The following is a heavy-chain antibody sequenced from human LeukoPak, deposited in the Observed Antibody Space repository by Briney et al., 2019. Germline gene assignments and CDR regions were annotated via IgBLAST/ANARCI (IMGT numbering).Heavy chain of an antibody. CDR1: GFTFSDYY. J-gene: IGHJ4*02. Sequence: GGSLRLSCAASGFTFSDYYMSWIRQAPGKGLEWVSHISSRGSTIYYTDSVKGRFTISRDNAKNSLYLQMNSLRVEDTAVYYCARDARDGSGSGTYYGDYWGQGTLVTVSS. CDR3: ARDARDGSGSGTYYGDY. CDR2: ISSRGSTI. V-gene: IGHV3-11*04. D-gene: IGHD3-10*01.